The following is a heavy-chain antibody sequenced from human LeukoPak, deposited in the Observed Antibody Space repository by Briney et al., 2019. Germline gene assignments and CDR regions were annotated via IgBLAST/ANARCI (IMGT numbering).Heavy chain of an antibody. Sequence: GGSLRLSYAASGFTFRSYWMHWVRQAPGKGLVWVSRINSDGSSTSYADSVKGRFTISRDNAKNKLFLQMNSLRAEDTAVYYCARDLPLTMVRGIYDLWGQGTLVTVSS. CDR3: ARDLPLTMVRGIYDL. D-gene: IGHD3-10*01. CDR2: INSDGSST. CDR1: GFTFRSYW. V-gene: IGHV3-74*01. J-gene: IGHJ5*02.